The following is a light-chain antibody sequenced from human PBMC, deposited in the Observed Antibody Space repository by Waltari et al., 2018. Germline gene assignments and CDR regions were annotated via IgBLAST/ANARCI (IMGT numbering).Light chain of an antibody. J-gene: IGLJ2*01. Sequence: QSALTQPRSVSGSPGQSVTLSCTGTSSDIGGYKYVSWYQQTPGKAPKLVIYDVDKRASVVPDRFSGSKAGNTASLASSGLQTDDDADYCCCSYAGRYTSVFGRGTRVTVL. CDR1: SSDIGGYKY. V-gene: IGLV2-11*01. CDR3: CSYAGRYTSV. CDR2: DVD.